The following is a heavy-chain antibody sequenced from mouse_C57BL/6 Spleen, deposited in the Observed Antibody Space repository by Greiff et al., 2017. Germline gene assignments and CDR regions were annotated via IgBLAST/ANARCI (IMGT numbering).Heavy chain of an antibody. CDR3: TREGITTVGDY. Sequence: VQLQQSGAELVRPGASVTLSCKASGYTFTDYEMHWVKQTPVHGLEWIGAIDPETGGTAYNQKFKGKAILTADKSSSTAYMELRSLTSEDSAVSYCTREGITTVGDYWGQGTSVTVSS. D-gene: IGHD1-1*01. CDR1: GYTFTDYE. J-gene: IGHJ4*01. V-gene: IGHV1-15*01. CDR2: IDPETGGT.